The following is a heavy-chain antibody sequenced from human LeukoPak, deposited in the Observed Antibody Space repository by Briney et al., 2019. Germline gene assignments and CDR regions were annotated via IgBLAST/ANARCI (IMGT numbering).Heavy chain of an antibody. CDR3: ARDVPYSSSWYDGY. V-gene: IGHV1-69*04. D-gene: IGHD6-13*01. CDR1: GGTFSSYT. Sequence: ASVKVSCKASGGTFSSYTISWVRQAPGQGLEWMGRIIPILGIANYAQKFQGRATITADKSTSTAYMELSSLRSEDTAVYYCARDVPYSSSWYDGYWGQGTLVTVSS. J-gene: IGHJ4*02. CDR2: IIPILGIA.